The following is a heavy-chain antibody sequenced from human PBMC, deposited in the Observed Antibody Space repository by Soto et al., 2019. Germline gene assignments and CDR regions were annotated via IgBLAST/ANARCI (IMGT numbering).Heavy chain of an antibody. J-gene: IGHJ3*01. V-gene: IGHV1-18*01. CDR2: ISTFNGKT. CDR1: RYTFTSHG. D-gene: IGHD3-9*01. CDR3: ARLLTEGATFREDAFDV. Sequence: QIQLVQSGGDVKTPGASVKVSCTTSRYTFTSHGIAWVRQAPGQGLEWMGWISTFNGKTDYAQKFQGRFTMTADTITSTVHMELRSLRSDDTAVYYCARLLTEGATFREDAFDVWGPGTKVTVSS.